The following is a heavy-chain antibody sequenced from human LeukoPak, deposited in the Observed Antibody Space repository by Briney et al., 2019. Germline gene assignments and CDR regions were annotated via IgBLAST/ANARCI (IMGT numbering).Heavy chain of an antibody. J-gene: IGHJ6*02. CDR2: INHSGST. D-gene: IGHD2-2*02. V-gene: IGHV4-34*01. Sequence: ETLSLTCAVYGGSFSGYYWSWIRQPPGKGLEWIGEINHSGSTNYNPSLKSRVTISVDTSKNQFSLKLSSVTAADTAVYYCALHCSSTSRYKRENCHYYGMDVWGQGTTVTVSS. CDR3: ALHCSSTSRYKRENCHYYGMDV. CDR1: GGSFSGYY.